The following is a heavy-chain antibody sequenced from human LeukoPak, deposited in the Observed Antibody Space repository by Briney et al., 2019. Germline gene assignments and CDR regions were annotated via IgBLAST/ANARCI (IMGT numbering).Heavy chain of an antibody. J-gene: IGHJ3*02. Sequence: SETLSLTCTVSGGSISSYYWSWIRQPPGKGLEWIGYIYYSGSTNYNPSLKSRVTISVDTPKNQFSLKLSSVTAADTAVYYCARERYSGHAFDIWGQGTMVTVSS. CDR1: GGSISSYY. D-gene: IGHD5-12*01. CDR2: IYYSGST. V-gene: IGHV4-59*01. CDR3: ARERYSGHAFDI.